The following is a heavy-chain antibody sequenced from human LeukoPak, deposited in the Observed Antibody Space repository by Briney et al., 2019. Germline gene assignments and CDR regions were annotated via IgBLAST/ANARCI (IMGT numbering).Heavy chain of an antibody. Sequence: PSETLYLICAVYGGSLSGYYWSWIRQPPGKGLEWIGEINHRGSTNYNPSLKSRVTISVDTSKNQFSLKQSSVTAADTAVYYCARVPYCSGGSCNYYYYYGMDVWGQGTTVTVSS. V-gene: IGHV4-34*01. CDR2: INHRGST. CDR3: ARVPYCSGGSCNYYYYYGMDV. CDR1: GGSLSGYY. D-gene: IGHD2-15*01. J-gene: IGHJ6*02.